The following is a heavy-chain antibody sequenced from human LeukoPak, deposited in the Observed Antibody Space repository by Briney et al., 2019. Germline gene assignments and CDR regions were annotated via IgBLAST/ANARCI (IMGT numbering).Heavy chain of an antibody. J-gene: IGHJ4*02. CDR1: GFTFSSYA. CDR2: ISGSGGST. Sequence: GGSLRLSCAASGFTFSSYAMSWVRQAPGKGLEWVSAISGSGGSTYYADSVKGRFTISRDNSKNTLYLQMNSLRAEDTAVYYCAKEAPYYYDSSGPLRLPDDWGQGTLVTVSS. V-gene: IGHV3-23*01. CDR3: AKEAPYYYDSSGPLRLPDD. D-gene: IGHD3-22*01.